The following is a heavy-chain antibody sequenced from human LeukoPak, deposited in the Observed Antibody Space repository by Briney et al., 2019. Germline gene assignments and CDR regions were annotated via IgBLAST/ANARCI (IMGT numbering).Heavy chain of an antibody. CDR1: GFTFSNYA. CDR3: ARAVPSRQAIDY. Sequence: GGSLRLSCAASGFTFSNYAMHWVRQAPGKGLDWVAVVSFHGTDKFYADPVKVRFTISRDNSKNTLYLQMNSLIPEDPAVYYCARAVPSRQAIDYWGQGTLVTVSS. J-gene: IGHJ4*02. CDR2: VSFHGTDK. V-gene: IGHV3-30*04.